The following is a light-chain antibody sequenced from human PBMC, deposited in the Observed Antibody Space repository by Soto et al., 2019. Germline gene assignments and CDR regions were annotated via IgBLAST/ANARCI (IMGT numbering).Light chain of an antibody. CDR1: QSAGNF. Sequence: ELVITQSPATLSVSPGEPASFSCGASQSAGNFLAWYQQKPGQAPRLLIYDASNRATGIPARFSGSGSGTDFTLTISSLEPEDFAVYYCQQRNNWPSITFGQGTRLEIK. CDR2: DAS. CDR3: QQRNNWPSIT. J-gene: IGKJ5*01. V-gene: IGKV3-11*01.